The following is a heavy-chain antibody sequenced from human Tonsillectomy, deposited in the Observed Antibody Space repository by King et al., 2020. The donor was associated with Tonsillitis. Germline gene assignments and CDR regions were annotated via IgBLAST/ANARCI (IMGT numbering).Heavy chain of an antibody. CDR1: GFTFSGST. CDR3: TRPGNYYYGMDV. CDR2: IRSRANSYAT. J-gene: IGHJ6*02. V-gene: IGHV3-73*02. Sequence: VQLVESGGGLVQPGGSLKLSCTASGFTFSGSTMHWVRQASGKGLEWVGHIRSRANSYATAYAASVKGRFTISRDDSKNTAYMQMNSLKIEDTAVYYCTRPGNYYYGMDVWGQGTTVTVSS.